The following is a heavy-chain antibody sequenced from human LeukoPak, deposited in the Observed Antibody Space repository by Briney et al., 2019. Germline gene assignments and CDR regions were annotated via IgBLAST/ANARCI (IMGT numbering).Heavy chain of an antibody. CDR2: ISGSGGST. J-gene: IGHJ4*02. CDR1: GFTFISYA. D-gene: IGHD3-10*01. Sequence: GGSLRLSCAVSGFTFISYAMSWVRQAPGKALEWVSAISGSGGSTYYADSVKGRFTISRDNSKNTLYLQMNSLRAEDTAVYYCAKWHGGSGSYHFDYWGQGTLVTVSS. CDR3: AKWHGGSGSYHFDY. V-gene: IGHV3-23*01.